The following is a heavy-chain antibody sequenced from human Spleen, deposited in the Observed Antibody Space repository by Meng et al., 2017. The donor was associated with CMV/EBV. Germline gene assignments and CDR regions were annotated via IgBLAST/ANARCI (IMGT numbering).Heavy chain of an antibody. CDR2: IYNSGNT. Sequence: SETLSLTCTVSGGSISSSSYYWGWIRQPPGKGLEWIGYIYNSGNTNYNPSLKSRVTISIDTSKNQFSLKLSSVTAADTAVYYCARDYITSYYYYGMDVWGQGTTVTVSS. D-gene: IGHD3-10*01. CDR1: GGSISSSSYY. V-gene: IGHV4-61*01. CDR3: ARDYITSYYYYGMDV. J-gene: IGHJ6*02.